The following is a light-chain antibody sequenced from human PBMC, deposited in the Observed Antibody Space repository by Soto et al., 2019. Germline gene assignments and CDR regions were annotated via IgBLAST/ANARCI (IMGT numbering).Light chain of an antibody. V-gene: IGLV2-8*01. CDR3: SSYAGSNHYV. Sequence: QAALTQPASVSGSPGQSITISCTGTSSDVGGYNYVSWYQQHPGKAPKLMIYEVSKRPSGVPDRFSGSKSGNTASLTVSGLQAEDEADYDYSSYAGSNHYVFATGTKVAVL. J-gene: IGLJ1*01. CDR2: EVS. CDR1: SSDVGGYNY.